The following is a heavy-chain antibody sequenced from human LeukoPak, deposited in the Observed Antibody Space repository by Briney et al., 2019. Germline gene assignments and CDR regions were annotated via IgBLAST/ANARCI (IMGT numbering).Heavy chain of an antibody. J-gene: IGHJ4*02. CDR1: GFTFSSYA. CDR2: ISYDGGNG. Sequence: GGSLRLSCAASGFTFSSYAMHWVRQAPGKGLEWVAVISYDGGNGYYRDSVKGRFTISRDNSKNTLYLQMNSLNAYDTAIYYCAKDKWTFCISSTCYGRIGNSWGQGTPVTVSS. D-gene: IGHD2-2*01. V-gene: IGHV3-30*04. CDR3: AKDKWTFCISSTCYGRIGNS.